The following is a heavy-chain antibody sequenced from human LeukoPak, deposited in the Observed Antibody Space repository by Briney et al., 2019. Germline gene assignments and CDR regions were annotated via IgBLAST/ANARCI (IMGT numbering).Heavy chain of an antibody. CDR2: ISAYNGNT. D-gene: IGHD3-10*01. CDR3: ARGPGVLLWFGESVSPFDY. J-gene: IGHJ4*02. V-gene: IGHV1-18*01. CDR1: GYTFTSYG. Sequence: ASVKVSCKASGYTFTSYGISWVRQAPGQGLEWMGWISAYNGNTNYAQKLQGRVTMTTDTSTSTAYMELRSLRSDDTAVYYCARGPGVLLWFGESVSPFDYWGQGTLVTVSS.